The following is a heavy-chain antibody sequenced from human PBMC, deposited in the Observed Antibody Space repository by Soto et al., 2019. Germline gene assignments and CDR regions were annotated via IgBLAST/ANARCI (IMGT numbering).Heavy chain of an antibody. CDR3: ARSRAGSSWGEGDS. CDR2: LSYDGNIQ. J-gene: IGHJ4*02. V-gene: IGHV3-30*03. Sequence: QVHLVESGGGVVQPGSSLRLSCEASGFIFTNYGMHWVRQAPGKGLEWLAVLSYDGNIQYYADSVRGRFTISRDNSKNTLHLQVSSLRLEDTAVYFCARSRAGSSWGEGDSWGQGTLVTVSS. CDR1: GFIFTNYG. D-gene: IGHD6-13*01.